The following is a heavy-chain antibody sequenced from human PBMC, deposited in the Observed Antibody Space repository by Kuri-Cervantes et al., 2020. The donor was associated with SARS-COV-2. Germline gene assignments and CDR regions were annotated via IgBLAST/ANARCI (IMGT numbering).Heavy chain of an antibody. Sequence: ESLKISCAVYGGSLSGHYWSWIRQPPGKGLEWIGEISHSGNTNYNPSLKSRLSISLDTSKNPFSLKLSSVTAADTAVYYCARGCNRITIFGVINIPAAENWFDPWGQGTLVTVSS. D-gene: IGHD3-3*01. V-gene: IGHV4-34*01. J-gene: IGHJ5*02. CDR2: ISHSGNT. CDR3: ARGCNRITIFGVINIPAAENWFDP. CDR1: GGSLSGHY.